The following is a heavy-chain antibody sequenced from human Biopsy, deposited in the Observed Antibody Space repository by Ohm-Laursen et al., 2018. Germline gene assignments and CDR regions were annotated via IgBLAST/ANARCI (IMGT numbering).Heavy chain of an antibody. CDR1: GYTFTSHD. Sequence: SSVKVSCNASGYTFTSHDINWVRQATGQGLEWMGWMSPNTGNTVYAQRFQDRATMTSDTSTGTAYMELTSLTSDDTAVYFCARWETTLGRSLDSWGQGTLVAVSS. D-gene: IGHD1-26*01. CDR3: ARWETTLGRSLDS. J-gene: IGHJ4*02. CDR2: MSPNTGNT. V-gene: IGHV1-8*01.